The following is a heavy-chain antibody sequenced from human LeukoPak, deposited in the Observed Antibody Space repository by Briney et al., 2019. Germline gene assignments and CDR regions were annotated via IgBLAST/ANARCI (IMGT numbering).Heavy chain of an antibody. J-gene: IGHJ4*02. V-gene: IGHV3-7*02. Sequence: PGGSLTLSCAASGFTFSTYWMAWVRQAPGEGLEWVANIKQDGSAKYYVDSVKGRFTISRDNAKNSLFLLMSSLRVEDTAVYYCGGASLGYWGQGTLVTVSS. D-gene: IGHD7-27*01. CDR1: GFTFSTYW. CDR3: GGASLGY. CDR2: IKQDGSAK.